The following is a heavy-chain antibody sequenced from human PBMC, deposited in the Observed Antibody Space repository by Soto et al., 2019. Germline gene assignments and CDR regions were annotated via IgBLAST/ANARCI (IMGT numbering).Heavy chain of an antibody. Sequence: TPALTFTVSGGPIISGDYYWSWIPPPPGKGLEWIGYIYYSGSTYYNPSLKSRVAISMDMSKNQFSLRLRSVTAADTALYFCARAIYCRSASCSNWFDPWGQGIPVTVSS. D-gene: IGHD2-2*01. V-gene: IGHV4-30-4*02. J-gene: IGHJ5*02. CDR1: GGPIISGDYY. CDR2: IYYSGST. CDR3: ARAIYCRSASCSNWFDP.